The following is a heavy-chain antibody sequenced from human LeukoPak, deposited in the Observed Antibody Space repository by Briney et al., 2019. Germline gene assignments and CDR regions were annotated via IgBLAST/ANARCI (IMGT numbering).Heavy chain of an antibody. CDR3: AKDRHAPGRYCSTTTCFPFDL. J-gene: IGHJ5*02. D-gene: IGHD2-2*01. CDR1: GLSFSSYE. Sequence: PGGSLRLSCAASGLSFSSYEMNWVRQAPGKGLEWVSYISSSGSTTYYADSVKGRFTFSRDNSKKTLYLQMNSLRAEDTAVYYCAKDRHAPGRYCSTTTCFPFDLWGQGTLVTVSS. CDR2: ISSSGSTT. V-gene: IGHV3-48*03.